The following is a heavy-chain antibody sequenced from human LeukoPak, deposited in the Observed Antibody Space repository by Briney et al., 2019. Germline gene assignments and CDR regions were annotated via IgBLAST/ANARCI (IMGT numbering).Heavy chain of an antibody. V-gene: IGHV3-48*01. Sequence: PGGSLRLSCAASGFTFSSYSMNWVRQAPGKGLEWVSYISSSSSTIYYADSVKGRFTISRDNAKSSLYLQMNSLRAEDTAVYYCAKQRGYCSGGDCSRDYFDFWGQGTLVTASS. CDR1: GFTFSSYS. J-gene: IGHJ4*02. D-gene: IGHD2-15*01. CDR2: ISSSSSTI. CDR3: AKQRGYCSGGDCSRDYFDF.